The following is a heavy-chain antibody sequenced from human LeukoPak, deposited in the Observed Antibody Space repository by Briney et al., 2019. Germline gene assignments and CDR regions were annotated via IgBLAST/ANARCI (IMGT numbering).Heavy chain of an antibody. J-gene: IGHJ6*02. V-gene: IGHV3-48*01. CDR1: GFTFSSYS. Sequence: GGSLRLSCAASGFTFSSYSMNWVRQAPGKGLEWVSYISSSSSTIYYADSVKGRFTISRDNAKSSLYLQMNSLRAEDTAVYYCARESRAAVYGMDVWGQGTTVTVSS. CDR2: ISSSSSTI. D-gene: IGHD4-17*01. CDR3: ARESRAAVYGMDV.